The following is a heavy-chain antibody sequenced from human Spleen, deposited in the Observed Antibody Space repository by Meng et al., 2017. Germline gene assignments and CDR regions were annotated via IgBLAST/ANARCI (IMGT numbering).Heavy chain of an antibody. CDR1: GGIFSNYV. V-gene: IGHV1-18*01. J-gene: IGHJ3*02. CDR3: ARDWASTNYDILTGYPHDNDAFDI. Sequence: ASVKVSCKALGGIFSNYVIGWVRQAPGQGLEWMGWISAYNGNTNYAQKLQGRVTMTTDTSTSTAYMELRSLRSDDTAVYYCARDWASTNYDILTGYPHDNDAFDIWGQGAMVTVSS. D-gene: IGHD3-9*01. CDR2: ISAYNGNT.